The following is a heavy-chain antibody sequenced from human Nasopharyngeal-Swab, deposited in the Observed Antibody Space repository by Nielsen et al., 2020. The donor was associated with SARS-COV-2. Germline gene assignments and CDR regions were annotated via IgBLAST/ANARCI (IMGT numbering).Heavy chain of an antibody. Sequence: SETLSLTCAVSGGSFSDYFWSWIRQSPGKGLECIGEINHSGITNYNPSLKSRVTISVDTAKNHLSLKLTSVTAADTAVYFCSSGRVVYGGYDPLTPRHYLNYWGQGTQVTVSS. J-gene: IGHJ4*02. CDR1: GGSFSDYF. CDR3: SSGRVVYGGYDPLTPRHYLNY. V-gene: IGHV4-34*01. CDR2: INHSGIT. D-gene: IGHD5-12*01.